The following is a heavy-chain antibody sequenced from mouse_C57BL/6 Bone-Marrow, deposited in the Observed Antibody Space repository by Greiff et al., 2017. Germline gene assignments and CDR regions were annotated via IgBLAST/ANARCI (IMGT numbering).Heavy chain of an antibody. CDR3: AITTVVAKNYFDY. CDR1: GYTFTSHW. V-gene: IGHV1-56*01. D-gene: IGHD1-1*01. Sequence: VQLQQSGPELVRPGASVKISCKAPGYTFTSHWMQWVRQRPGQGLEWIGEIFPGSGSTYYNEKLKGKATLTVDTSSSTAYKQLSSLTSEDSAVYFCAITTVVAKNYFDYWGQGTTLTVSS. J-gene: IGHJ2*01. CDR2: IFPGSGST.